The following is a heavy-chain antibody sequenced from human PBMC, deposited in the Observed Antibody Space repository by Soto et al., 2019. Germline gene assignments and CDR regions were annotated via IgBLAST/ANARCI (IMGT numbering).Heavy chain of an antibody. J-gene: IGHJ4*02. CDR3: ARATSFSYCSSTSCYLDY. CDR2: IWYDGSNK. V-gene: IGHV3-33*01. D-gene: IGHD2-2*01. Sequence: GGSLRLSCAASGFTFSSYGMHWVRQAPGKGLEWVAVIWYDGSNKYYADSVKGRFTISRDNSKNMLYLQMNSLRAEDTAVYYCARATSFSYCSSTSCYLDYWGQGTLVTVSS. CDR1: GFTFSSYG.